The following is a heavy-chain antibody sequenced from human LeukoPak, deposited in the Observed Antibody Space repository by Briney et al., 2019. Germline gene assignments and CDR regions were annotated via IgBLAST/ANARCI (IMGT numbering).Heavy chain of an antibody. Sequence: PSETLSLTCTVSGGSISSYYWSWIRQPPGKRLEWIGYIYYSGSTNYNPSLKSRVTISVDTSKNQFSLKLSSVTAADTAVYYCARDNSSDSIYPFFDYWGQGTLVTVSS. CDR3: ARDNSSDSIYPFFDY. V-gene: IGHV4-59*01. CDR1: GGSISSYY. CDR2: IYYSGST. J-gene: IGHJ4*02. D-gene: IGHD3-22*01.